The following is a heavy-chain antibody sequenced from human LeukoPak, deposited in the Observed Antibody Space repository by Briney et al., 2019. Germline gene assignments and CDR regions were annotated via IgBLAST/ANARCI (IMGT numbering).Heavy chain of an antibody. CDR2: IYYSGSP. Sequence: PSETLSLTCTVSGGSITSSYWSWIRQPPGKGLEWIGYIYYSGSPNYNPSLKSRVTISVDTSKNQFSLKLSSVTAADTAVYYCARDRQQPSPFDYWGQGTLVTVSS. V-gene: IGHV4-59*12. CDR3: ARDRQQPSPFDY. J-gene: IGHJ4*02. D-gene: IGHD6-13*01. CDR1: GGSITSSY.